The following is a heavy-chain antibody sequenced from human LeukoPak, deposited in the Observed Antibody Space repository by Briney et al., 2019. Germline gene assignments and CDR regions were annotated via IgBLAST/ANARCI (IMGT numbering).Heavy chain of an antibody. J-gene: IGHJ4*02. CDR3: ARPSPPGDGYNPSDQ. CDR1: GFIFTNFA. D-gene: IGHD5-24*01. Sequence: GGSLRLSCAASGFIFTNFAMHWARQAPGKGLEWVAVISNDERNKYYAESVKGRFTISRDNSNSMVYLQMTSLRLEDTAVYYCARPSPPGDGYNPSDQWGQGSLVIVSS. CDR2: ISNDERNK. V-gene: IGHV3-30*04.